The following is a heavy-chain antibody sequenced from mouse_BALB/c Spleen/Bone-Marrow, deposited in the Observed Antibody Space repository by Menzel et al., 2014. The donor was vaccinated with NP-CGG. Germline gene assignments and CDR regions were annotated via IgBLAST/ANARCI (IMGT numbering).Heavy chain of an antibody. Sequence: QVQLKDSGPELVKPGASVRISCKASGYTFTSYYIHWVKQRPGQGLEWIGWIYPGNVNTKYNEKFKGKATLTADKSSSTAYMQLSSLTSEDSAVYFCARRGLLEDAMDYWGQGTSVTVSS. J-gene: IGHJ4*01. CDR3: ARRGLLEDAMDY. CDR1: GYTFTSYY. CDR2: IYPGNVNT. D-gene: IGHD2-13*01. V-gene: IGHV1S56*01.